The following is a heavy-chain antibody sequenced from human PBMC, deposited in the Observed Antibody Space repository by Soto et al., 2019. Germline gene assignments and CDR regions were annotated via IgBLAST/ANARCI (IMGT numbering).Heavy chain of an antibody. J-gene: IGHJ4*02. V-gene: IGHV3-9*01. CDR2: ISWNSGSI. D-gene: IGHD5-12*01. Sequence: GGSLRLSCAASGFTFDDYAMHWVRQAPGKGLEWVSGISWNSGSIGYADSVKGRFTISRDNAKNSLYLQMNSLRAEDTALYYCAKDRTGIVATTSFDYWGQGTLVTVSS. CDR3: AKDRTGIVATTSFDY. CDR1: GFTFDDYA.